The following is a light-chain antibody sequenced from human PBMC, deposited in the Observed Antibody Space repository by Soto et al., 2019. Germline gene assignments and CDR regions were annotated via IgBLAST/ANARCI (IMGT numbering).Light chain of an antibody. V-gene: IGKV1-5*03. Sequence: DIQMTQSPFTLSASVGDRVTITCRASQSISTWLAWYQQKPGKAPKLLIYKASSLDSGVPSRFSGSGSGTEFTLTISSLQPDDFATYYCQHYNSYSEAFGQGTKVDIK. CDR3: QHYNSYSEA. CDR1: QSISTW. CDR2: KAS. J-gene: IGKJ1*01.